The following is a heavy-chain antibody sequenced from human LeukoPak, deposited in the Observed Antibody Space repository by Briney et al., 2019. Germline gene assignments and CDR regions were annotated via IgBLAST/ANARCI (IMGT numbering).Heavy chain of an antibody. J-gene: IGHJ4*02. D-gene: IGHD6-19*01. Sequence: SVKVSCKASGGTFSSYAISWVRQAPGQGLEWMGGIIPIFGTANYAQKFQGRVTITADESTSTAYMELSSLRSEDTAVYYCARRMAVAGTLYYFDYWGQGTLVTVSS. CDR2: IIPIFGTA. CDR1: GGTFSSYA. V-gene: IGHV1-69*13. CDR3: ARRMAVAGTLYYFDY.